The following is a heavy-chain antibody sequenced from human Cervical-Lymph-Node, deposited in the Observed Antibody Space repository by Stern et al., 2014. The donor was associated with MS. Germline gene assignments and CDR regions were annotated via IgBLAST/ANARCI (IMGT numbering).Heavy chain of an antibody. D-gene: IGHD5-12*01. CDR1: GYLFDDYW. CDR2: IFPRDSNT. V-gene: IGHV5-51*03. CDR3: ASSPATPSGYDRFDY. Sequence: VQLVESGAEVKKPGESLKISCESSGYLFDDYWIGWVRQMSGRGLELVAIIFPRDSNTRYSPSVQGQFTISADQSISPASLQWRSLKAGDTALYYCASSPATPSGYDRFDYWGQGALVTVS. J-gene: IGHJ4*02.